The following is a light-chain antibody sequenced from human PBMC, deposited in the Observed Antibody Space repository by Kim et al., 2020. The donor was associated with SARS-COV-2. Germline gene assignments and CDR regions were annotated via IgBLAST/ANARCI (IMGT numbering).Light chain of an antibody. CDR2: EDN. Sequence: GKTVAISCTRSSGSIAISYVQWYQQRPGSAPTTVIYEDNRRPSGVPDRFSGSIDSSANSATLTISGLKTEDEADYFCQSYDSTDWVFGGGTQLTVL. CDR1: SGSIAISY. J-gene: IGLJ3*02. V-gene: IGLV6-57*03. CDR3: QSYDSTDWV.